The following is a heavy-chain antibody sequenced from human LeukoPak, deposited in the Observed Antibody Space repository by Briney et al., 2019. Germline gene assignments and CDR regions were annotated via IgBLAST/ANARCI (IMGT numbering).Heavy chain of an antibody. CDR3: AGEEASGLR. D-gene: IGHD5-12*01. J-gene: IGHJ1*01. CDR2: INPNSGGT. V-gene: IGHV1-2*02. Sequence: ASVTVSCKASGYIFTDYYINWVRQAPGQGLEWMGWINPNSGGTNYAQTFQGRVTMTRDTSISAAYMELKRLTFDDRAMYYCAGEEASGLRCGQGTLVIVSS. CDR1: GYIFTDYY.